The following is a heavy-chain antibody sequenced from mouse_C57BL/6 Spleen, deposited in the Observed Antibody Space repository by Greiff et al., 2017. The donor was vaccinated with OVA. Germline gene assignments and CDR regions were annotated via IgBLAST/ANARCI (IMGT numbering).Heavy chain of an antibody. CDR1: GFTFSNYW. V-gene: IGHV6-3*01. Sequence: EVQLVESGGGLVQPGGSMKLSCVASGFTFSNYWMNWVRQSPEKGLEWVAQIRLKSDNYATHYAESVKGRFTISRDDSKSSVYLQMNNLRAEDTGIYYCTGSGYYYGSSYEAMDYWGQGTSVTVSS. CDR3: TGSGYYYGSSYEAMDY. D-gene: IGHD1-1*01. J-gene: IGHJ4*01. CDR2: IRLKSDNYAT.